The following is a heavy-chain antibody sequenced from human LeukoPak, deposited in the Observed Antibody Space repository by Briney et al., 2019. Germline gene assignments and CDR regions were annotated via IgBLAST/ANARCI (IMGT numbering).Heavy chain of an antibody. CDR1: GFTFSSYA. V-gene: IGHV3-23*01. Sequence: PGGSLRLSCAASGFTFSSYAMSWVRQAPGKGLEWVSAISGLGGSTYYADSVKGRFTIPRDNSKNTLYLQMNSLRAEDTAVYYCARDSGYDLFSDDYWGQGTLVTVSS. CDR2: ISGLGGST. J-gene: IGHJ4*02. D-gene: IGHD5-12*01. CDR3: ARDSGYDLFSDDY.